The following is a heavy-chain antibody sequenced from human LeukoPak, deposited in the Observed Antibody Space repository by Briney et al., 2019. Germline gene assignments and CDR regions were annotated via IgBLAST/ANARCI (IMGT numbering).Heavy chain of an antibody. D-gene: IGHD5-12*01. CDR1: GYTFTSYD. J-gene: IGHJ6*03. CDR3: ARLKKRREWLRAYYYYYMDV. Sequence: ASVKVSCKASGYTFTSYDINWVRQATGQGLEWMGWMNPNSGNTGYAQKFQGRVTMTRNTSISTAYMELSGLRSEDTAVYYCARLKKRREWLRAYYYYYMDVWGKGTTVTISS. CDR2: MNPNSGNT. V-gene: IGHV1-8*01.